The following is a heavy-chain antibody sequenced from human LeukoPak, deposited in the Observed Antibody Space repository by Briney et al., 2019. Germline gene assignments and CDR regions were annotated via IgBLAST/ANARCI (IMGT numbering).Heavy chain of an antibody. D-gene: IGHD6-19*01. J-gene: IGHJ3*02. CDR1: GYTFTGYY. CDR2: INPNSGAT. CDR3: AREENSSGWYACAFDI. Sequence: ASVKVSCKASGYTFTGYYMHWVRQAPGQGLEWMGWINPNSGATNYAQKFQGRVTMTRDTSISTAYMELSRLRSDDTAVYYCAREENSSGWYACAFDIWGQGTMVTVSS. V-gene: IGHV1-2*02.